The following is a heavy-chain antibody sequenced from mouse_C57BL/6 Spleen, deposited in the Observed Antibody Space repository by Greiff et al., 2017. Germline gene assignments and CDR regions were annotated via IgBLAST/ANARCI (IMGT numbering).Heavy chain of an antibody. V-gene: IGHV1-42*01. J-gene: IGHJ2*01. CDR2: INPSTGGT. D-gene: IGHD1-1*01. CDR1: GYSFTGYY. Sequence: VQLQQSGPELVKPGASVKISCKASGYSFTGYYMNWVKQSPEKSLEWIGEINPSTGGTTYNQKFKAKATLTVDKSSSTAYMQLKSLTSDDSAVYYCARTYGYYVSSYGYWGQGTTLTVSS. CDR3: ARTYGYYVSSYGY.